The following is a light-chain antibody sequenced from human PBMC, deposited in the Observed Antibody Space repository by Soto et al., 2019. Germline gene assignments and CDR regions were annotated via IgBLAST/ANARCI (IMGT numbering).Light chain of an antibody. CDR2: GNS. CDR3: QSYDSSMSGSDYV. Sequence: HSVLTQPPSVSGAPGQRVTLSCTGSSFNIGAGYDVHWYQQLPGTAPKLLIYGNSNRPSGVPDRFSVSKSGTSASLAITGLEAEDEADYYCQSYDSSMSGSDYVFGTGTKLTVL. J-gene: IGLJ1*01. CDR1: SFNIGAGYD. V-gene: IGLV1-40*01.